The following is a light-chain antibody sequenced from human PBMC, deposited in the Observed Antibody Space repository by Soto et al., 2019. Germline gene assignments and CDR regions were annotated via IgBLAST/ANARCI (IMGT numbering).Light chain of an antibody. V-gene: IGLV6-57*03. Sequence: NFMLTQPHSVSESPGKTVTISCTRSSGSIASNYVQWYQQRPGSAPTTVIYEDNQRPSGVPDRFSGSIDSSSNSASLTISGLQTEDEADYYCQSYDSSNHWVFGGGPKLTVL. CDR1: SGSIASNY. CDR3: QSYDSSNHWV. J-gene: IGLJ3*02. CDR2: EDN.